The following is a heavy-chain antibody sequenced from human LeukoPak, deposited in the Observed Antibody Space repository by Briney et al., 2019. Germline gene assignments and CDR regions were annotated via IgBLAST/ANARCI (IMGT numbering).Heavy chain of an antibody. D-gene: IGHD2-15*01. Sequence: TGGSLRLSCAASGFTFSSYAMHWVRQAPGKGLEWVAVISYDGSNKYYADSVKGRFTISRDNSKNTLYLQMNSLRAEDTAVYYCAREKLLLRYFDYWGQGTLVTVSS. V-gene: IGHV3-30-3*01. J-gene: IGHJ4*02. CDR3: AREKLLLRYFDY. CDR1: GFTFSSYA. CDR2: ISYDGSNK.